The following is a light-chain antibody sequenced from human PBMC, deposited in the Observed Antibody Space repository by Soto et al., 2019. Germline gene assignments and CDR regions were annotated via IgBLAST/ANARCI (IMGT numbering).Light chain of an antibody. CDR3: QQRSIWPLT. V-gene: IGKV3-11*01. J-gene: IGKJ4*01. CDR2: DAS. Sequence: EVLMTQSPATLSVSPGESVTLSCRASQSINTFLAWYQQKPGQAPRLLIYDASSRAAGVPARFSGGGSGTDFTLTINSVEPEDFAVYHCQQRSIWPLTFGGGTKVDIK. CDR1: QSINTF.